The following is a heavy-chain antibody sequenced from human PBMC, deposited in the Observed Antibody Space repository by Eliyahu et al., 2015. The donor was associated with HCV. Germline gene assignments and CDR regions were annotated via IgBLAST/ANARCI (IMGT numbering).Heavy chain of an antibody. CDR3: AKSGSRYSYGYPDAFDI. Sequence: EVQLVESGGVVVQPGGSLRLSCAASGFSFDDYSMHWVRQVLGKGVEWVSLISWDSGGRYYADSVKGRFTISRDNSKNSLYLQMNSLRTEDTALYYCAKSGSRYSYGYPDAFDIWGHGTMVTVSS. CDR1: GFSFDDYS. V-gene: IGHV3-43*01. J-gene: IGHJ3*02. CDR2: ISWDSGGR. D-gene: IGHD5-18*01.